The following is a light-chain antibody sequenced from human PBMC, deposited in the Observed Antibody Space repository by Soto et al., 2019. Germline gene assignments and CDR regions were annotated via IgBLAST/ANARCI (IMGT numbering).Light chain of an antibody. CDR1: KSDVGCYNY. CDR2: HVS. V-gene: IGLV2-14*03. Sequence: SQAAWVSGSRGPSITISCTGTKSDVGCYNYVSLYQQHPDKAPRLMIYHVSKRPSGVSGRFSGSKSGYRASLTISGLQAENEADYYCTSFTSRHTYVFGTGTKVTVL. CDR3: TSFTSRHTYV. J-gene: IGLJ1*01.